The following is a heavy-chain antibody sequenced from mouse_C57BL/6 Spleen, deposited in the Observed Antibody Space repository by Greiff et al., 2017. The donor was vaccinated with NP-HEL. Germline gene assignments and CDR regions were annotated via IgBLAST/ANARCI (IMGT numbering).Heavy chain of an antibody. CDR1: GFTFSDYY. CDR3: ARDEGYSHWYFDV. CDR2: INYDGSST. D-gene: IGHD2-12*01. J-gene: IGHJ1*03. Sequence: EVKLVESEGGLVQPGSSMKLSCTASGFTFSDYYMAWVRQVPEKGLEWVANINYDGSSTYYLDSLKSRFIISRDNAKNILYLQMSSLKSEDTATYYCARDEGYSHWYFDVWGTGTTVTVSS. V-gene: IGHV5-16*01.